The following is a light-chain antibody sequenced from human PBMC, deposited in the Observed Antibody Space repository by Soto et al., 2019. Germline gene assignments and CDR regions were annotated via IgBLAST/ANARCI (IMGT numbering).Light chain of an antibody. J-gene: IGKJ1*01. V-gene: IGKV1-39*01. CDR1: QSISSY. CDR2: AAS. Sequence: DIQMTQSPSSLSASVGDRVTITCRASQSISSYLNWYQQKPGKAPKLLIYAASSLQSGVPSRFRGSGSGTDFTLTISSLKPEDFATYYCQHSYSTTWTFGQGTKVEIK. CDR3: QHSYSTTWT.